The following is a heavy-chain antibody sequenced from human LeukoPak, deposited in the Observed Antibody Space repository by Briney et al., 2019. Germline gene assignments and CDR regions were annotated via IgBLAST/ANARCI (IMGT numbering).Heavy chain of an antibody. CDR2: ISGDGGST. D-gene: IGHD3-10*01. Sequence: GGSLRLSCAASGFTFDDYAMHWVRQAPGKGLEWVSLISGDGGSTYYADSVKGRFTISRDNAKNSLHLQMNSLRAEDTAVYYCAKNGGPHGMDVWGQGTTVTVSS. J-gene: IGHJ6*02. CDR3: AKNGGPHGMDV. CDR1: GFTFDDYA. V-gene: IGHV3-43*02.